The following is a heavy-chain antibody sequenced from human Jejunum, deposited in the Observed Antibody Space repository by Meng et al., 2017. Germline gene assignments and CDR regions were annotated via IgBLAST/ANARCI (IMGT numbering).Heavy chain of an antibody. CDR3: ARGATGTRPFDY. CDR2: IWHSGAS. D-gene: IGHD5-12*01. CDR1: GGFITTDW. J-gene: IGHJ4*02. Sequence: VQLEESGPGLVKPSGTLSLTCAVSGGFITTDWWNWVRQPPGKGLEWIGEIWHSGASNYNPSLRSRVTISVDKSKNQLSLELASLTAADTAVYYCARGATGTRPFDYWGQGTLVTVSS. V-gene: IGHV4-4*02.